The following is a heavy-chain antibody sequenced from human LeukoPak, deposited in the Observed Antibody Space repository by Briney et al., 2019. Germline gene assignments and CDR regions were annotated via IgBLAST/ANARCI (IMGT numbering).Heavy chain of an antibody. CDR3: LYGGNSGDWVY. J-gene: IGHJ4*02. D-gene: IGHD4-23*01. Sequence: SETLSLTCTVSGGSISSSSYYWGWIRQPPGKGLEWIGEIHHSGSTNNNPSLKSRVTMSVDKSKNQFSLKLSSVTAADTAIYYCLYGGNSGDWVYXGQGTLVTVSS. CDR1: GGSISSSSYY. CDR2: IHHSGST. V-gene: IGHV4-39*07.